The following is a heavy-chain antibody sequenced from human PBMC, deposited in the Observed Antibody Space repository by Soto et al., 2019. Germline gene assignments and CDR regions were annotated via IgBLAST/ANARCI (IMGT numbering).Heavy chain of an antibody. CDR1: GGPISSYY. Sequence: PSETLSLSCSVSGGPISSYYWSWIRQPPGKGMEWIGYIYYNGNTNYNPSLKSRVTISVDTSKNQFSLKLTSVIAADTAVYYCARHVDTAKAYYFDYWGQGTLVTVSS. CDR2: IYYNGNT. CDR3: ARHVDTAKAYYFDY. D-gene: IGHD5-18*01. V-gene: IGHV4-59*01. J-gene: IGHJ4*02.